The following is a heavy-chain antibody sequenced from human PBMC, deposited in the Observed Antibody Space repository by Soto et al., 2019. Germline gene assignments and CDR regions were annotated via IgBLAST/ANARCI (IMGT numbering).Heavy chain of an antibody. CDR3: AKEASSSWHYYYGMDV. D-gene: IGHD6-13*01. V-gene: IGHV3-30*18. Sequence: QVQLVESGGGVVQPGRSLRLSCAASGFTFSSYGMNWVRQAPGKGLEWVAVISYDGSNKYYADSVKGRFTISRDSSKKXLYLQMNSLRAEDTAVYYCAKEASSSWHYYYGMDVWGQGTTVTVSS. CDR2: ISYDGSNK. CDR1: GFTFSSYG. J-gene: IGHJ6*02.